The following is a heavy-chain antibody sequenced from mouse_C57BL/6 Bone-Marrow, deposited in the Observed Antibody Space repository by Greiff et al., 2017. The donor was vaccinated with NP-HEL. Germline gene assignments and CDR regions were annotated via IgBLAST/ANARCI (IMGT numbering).Heavy chain of an antibody. CDR2: IYPRSGNT. D-gene: IGHD1-1*01. Sequence: VQLQQSGAELARPGASVKLSCKASGYTFTSYGISWVKQRTGQGLEWIGEIYPRSGNTYYNEKFKGKATLTADKSSSTAYMELRSLTSEDSAVYFCARADYYGSRGFAYWGQGTLVTVSA. CDR1: GYTFTSYG. V-gene: IGHV1-81*01. J-gene: IGHJ3*01. CDR3: ARADYYGSRGFAY.